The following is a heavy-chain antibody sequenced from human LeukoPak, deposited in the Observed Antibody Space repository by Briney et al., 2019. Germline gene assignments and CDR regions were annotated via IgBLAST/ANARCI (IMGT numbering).Heavy chain of an antibody. Sequence: PSETLSLACIVSGGSISNYYWSWIRQPPGKGLEWIGYIYYTGTTNYNPSLKSRVTISVDTSKNRFSLRVSSVTAADTAVYYCARDRRPAITAAGFDYWGQGTLVTVSS. D-gene: IGHD6-13*01. J-gene: IGHJ4*02. CDR1: GGSISNYY. CDR3: ARDRRPAITAAGFDY. V-gene: IGHV4-59*01. CDR2: IYYTGTT.